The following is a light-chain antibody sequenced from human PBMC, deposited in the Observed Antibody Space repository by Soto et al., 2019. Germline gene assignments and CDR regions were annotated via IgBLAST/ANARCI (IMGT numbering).Light chain of an antibody. CDR2: AAS. CDR3: QQSYSTPPYT. V-gene: IGKV1-39*01. J-gene: IGKJ2*01. CDR1: QSISSY. Sequence: DIQMTQSPSSLSASVGDRVTITCRASQSISSYLNWYQQKPGKAPKLLIYAASSLQSGVPSRFSGRGSETDFTLTISSLQPEDFATYYCQQSYSTPPYTFGQGPRLEIK.